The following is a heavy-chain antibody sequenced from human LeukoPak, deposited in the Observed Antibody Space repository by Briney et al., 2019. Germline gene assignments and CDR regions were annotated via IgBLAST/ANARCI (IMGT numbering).Heavy chain of an antibody. CDR3: ARETIVVVPAAHYYYYGMDV. D-gene: IGHD2-2*01. J-gene: IGHJ6*02. Sequence: GGSLRISCAASGFTFSNYAMTWVRQAPGKGLEWVSAISGSGGSTYYADSVKGRFTISRDNSKNTLHLHMNTLRAEDTAVYYCARETIVVVPAAHYYYYGMDVWGQGTTVTVSS. CDR1: GFTFSNYA. CDR2: ISGSGGST. V-gene: IGHV3-23*01.